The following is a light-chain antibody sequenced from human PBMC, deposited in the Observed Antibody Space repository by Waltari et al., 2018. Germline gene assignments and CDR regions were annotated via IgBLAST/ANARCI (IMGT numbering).Light chain of an antibody. CDR3: QQSNNWYT. Sequence: EIVMTQSPASLSVSPGERATLSCRASQSVARNLAWYQHKPGQAPRLLVYGASTRAIGIPARFSGSGSGTEFTLTISSLQSEDFAVYYCQQSNNWYTFGQGTKLEIK. CDR2: GAS. V-gene: IGKV3-15*01. CDR1: QSVARN. J-gene: IGKJ2*01.